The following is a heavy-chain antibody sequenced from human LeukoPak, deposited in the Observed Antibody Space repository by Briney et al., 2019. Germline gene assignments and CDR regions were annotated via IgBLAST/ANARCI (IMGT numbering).Heavy chain of an antibody. Sequence: SQTLSLTCAVSGGSISSGGYSWSWIRQPPGKGLEWIGYIYHSGSTYYNPSLKSRVTISVDRSKNQFSLKLSSVTAADTAVYYCARVILVGSGRRPTPHFDLWGRGTLVTVSS. CDR2: IYHSGST. CDR1: GGSISSGGYS. CDR3: ARVILVGSGRRPTPHFDL. D-gene: IGHD3-10*01. V-gene: IGHV4-30-2*01. J-gene: IGHJ2*01.